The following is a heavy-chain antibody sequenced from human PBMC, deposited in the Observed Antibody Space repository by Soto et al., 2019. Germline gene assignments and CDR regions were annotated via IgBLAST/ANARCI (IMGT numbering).Heavy chain of an antibody. J-gene: IGHJ6*02. CDR2: IYYSGST. CDR3: ASNCSSTSCYPRYYYYWGRDF. V-gene: IGHV4-39*01. Sequence: PSEILSLTCTVSRASISSSSYYWGWLRQPPGKGLEWIGSIYYSGSTYYNPSLKSRVTISVDTSKNQFSLKLSSVTAADTAVYYCASNCSSTSCYPRYYYYWGRDFWGPGTTVTVSS. CDR1: RASISSSSYY. D-gene: IGHD2-2*01.